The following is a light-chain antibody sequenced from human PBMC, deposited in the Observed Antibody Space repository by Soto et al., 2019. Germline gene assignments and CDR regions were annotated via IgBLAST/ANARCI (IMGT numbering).Light chain of an antibody. CDR1: QSIGTW. V-gene: IGKV1-5*01. Sequence: DIQMTQSPSTLSASVGDRVTITCRASQSIGTWLAWYQQKPGTAPKFLIYDASTLESGVPSRFSGSGSGTEFTLTISSLQPDDFANYYCQQYDSYSSGPLGQGTKVDIK. CDR3: QQYDSYSSGP. CDR2: DAS. J-gene: IGKJ1*01.